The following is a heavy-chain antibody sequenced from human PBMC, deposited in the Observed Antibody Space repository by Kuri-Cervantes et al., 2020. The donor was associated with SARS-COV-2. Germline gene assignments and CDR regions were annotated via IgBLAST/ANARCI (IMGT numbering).Heavy chain of an antibody. CDR1: GGSFSGYY. V-gene: IGHV4-34*01. CDR3: ARADYGDYVSAFDI. Sequence: SQTLSLTCAVYGGSFSGYYWSWIRQSPGKGLAWIGEINHSGITNYNPSLKSRVTISLDTSKNQFSLKLSSVTAADTAVYYCARADYGDYVSAFDIWAQGTMVTVSS. CDR2: INHSGIT. D-gene: IGHD4-17*01. J-gene: IGHJ3*02.